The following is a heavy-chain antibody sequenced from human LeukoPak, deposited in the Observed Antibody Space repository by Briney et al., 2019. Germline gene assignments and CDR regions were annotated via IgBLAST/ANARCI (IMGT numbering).Heavy chain of an antibody. Sequence: GGSLRLSCAASGIIVSSNYMSWVRQAPGKGLEWVSVIYTGGSTYYADSVKGRFTISRDNSKNTLYLQMNSLTAEDTAVYFCARGSVVVTDFDYWGQGTLVTVS. V-gene: IGHV3-53*01. D-gene: IGHD3-22*01. CDR2: IYTGGST. J-gene: IGHJ4*02. CDR3: ARGSVVVTDFDY. CDR1: GIIVSSNY.